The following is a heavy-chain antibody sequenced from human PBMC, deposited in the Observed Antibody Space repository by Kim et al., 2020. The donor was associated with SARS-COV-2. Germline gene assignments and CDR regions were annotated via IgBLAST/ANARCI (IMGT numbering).Heavy chain of an antibody. CDR2: VCGGDGGT. V-gene: IGHV3-23*01. D-gene: IGHD3-10*01. CDR1: GFTFSSHA. Sequence: GGSLRLSCGVSGFTFSSHAMAWVRQAPGKGLEWVSSVCGGDGGTYYADFVKGRFTISRDNSKNTLYLQMNSLRAEDTARYYCAKHRSESCGGQIDFWGQGTLVTVSS. CDR3: AKHRSESCGGQIDF. J-gene: IGHJ4*02.